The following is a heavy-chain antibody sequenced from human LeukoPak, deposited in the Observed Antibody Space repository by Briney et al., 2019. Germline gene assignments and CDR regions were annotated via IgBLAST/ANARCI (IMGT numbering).Heavy chain of an antibody. CDR3: AKDRQSIVVVIIDY. V-gene: IGHV3-23*01. J-gene: IGHJ4*02. D-gene: IGHD3-22*01. CDR2: ISGSGGST. CDR1: GFTFSSYA. Sequence: GRSLRLSCAASGFTFSSYAMSWVRQAPGKGLEWVSAISGSGGSTYYADSVKGRFTISRDNSKNTLYLQMNSLRAEDTAVYYCAKDRQSIVVVIIDYWGQGTLVTVSS.